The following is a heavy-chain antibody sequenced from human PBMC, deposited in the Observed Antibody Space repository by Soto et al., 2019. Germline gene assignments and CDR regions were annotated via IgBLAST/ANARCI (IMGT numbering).Heavy chain of an antibody. V-gene: IGHV1-8*01. J-gene: IGHJ6*03. CDR3: ARGPTGSTVTTHYYYYMDV. CDR2: MNPNSGNT. D-gene: IGHD4-17*01. CDR1: GYTFTSYD. Sequence: ASVKVSCKASGYTFTSYDINWVRQATGQGLEWMGWMNPNSGNTGYAQKFQGRVTMTRNTSISTAYMELSSLRSEDTAVYYCARGPTGSTVTTHYYYYMDVWGKGTTVTSP.